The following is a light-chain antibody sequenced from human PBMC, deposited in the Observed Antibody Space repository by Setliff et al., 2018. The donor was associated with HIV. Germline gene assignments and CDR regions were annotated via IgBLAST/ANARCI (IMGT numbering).Light chain of an antibody. V-gene: IGLV2-14*03. J-gene: IGLJ1*01. CDR3: TSYTINTLYV. Sequence: ASVSGSPGQAITISCTGTSDDIGRYYYVSWYQQLPGKAPKLIMYVVSHRPSGVSTRFSGSKSGDTASLTISGLQAEDEAHYYCTSYTINTLYVFGSGTKITVL. CDR1: SDDIGRYYY. CDR2: VVS.